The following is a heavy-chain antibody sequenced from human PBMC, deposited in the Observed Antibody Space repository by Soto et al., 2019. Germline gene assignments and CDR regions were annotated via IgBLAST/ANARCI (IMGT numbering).Heavy chain of an antibody. CDR3: AKDSRIVVVTAPYDY. Sequence: QVQLVESGGGVVQPGRSLRLSCAASGFTFSSYGMHWVRQAPGKGLEWVAVILYDGSNKYYADSVKGRFTISRVNSKNRLYLQMNRLRVEATALYYCAKDSRIVVVTAPYDYWGQGTLVTVSS. CDR1: GFTFSSYG. V-gene: IGHV3-30*18. D-gene: IGHD2-21*02. J-gene: IGHJ4*02. CDR2: ILYDGSNK.